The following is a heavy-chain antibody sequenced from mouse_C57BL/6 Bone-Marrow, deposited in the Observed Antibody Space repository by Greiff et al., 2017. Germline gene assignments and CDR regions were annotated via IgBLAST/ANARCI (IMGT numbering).Heavy chain of an antibody. CDR3: ARPIYSSNSWFAY. J-gene: IGHJ3*01. CDR2: IHPNSGST. CDR1: GYTFTSYW. V-gene: IGHV1-64*01. Sequence: QVQLQQPGAELVKPGASVKLSCKASGYTFTSYWMHWVKQRPGQGLEWIGMIHPNSGSTKYNEKFKSKATLTVDKSSSTAYMQRSSLSSEDSAVYYCARPIYSSNSWFAYWGQGTLVTVSA. D-gene: IGHD2-5*01.